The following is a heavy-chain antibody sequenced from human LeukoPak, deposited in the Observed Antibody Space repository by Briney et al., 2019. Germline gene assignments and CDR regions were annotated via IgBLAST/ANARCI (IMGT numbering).Heavy chain of an antibody. V-gene: IGHV1-18*01. CDR3: ARARGRYTMVRGVHRWFDP. Sequence: ASVKVSCKASGYTFTSYVSWVRQAPGQGLEWMGWISAYNGNTNYAQKLQGRVTMTTDTSTSTAYMELRSLRSDDTAVYYCARARGRYTMVRGVHRWFDPWGQGTLVTVSS. CDR1: GYTFTSY. J-gene: IGHJ5*02. CDR2: ISAYNGNT. D-gene: IGHD3-10*01.